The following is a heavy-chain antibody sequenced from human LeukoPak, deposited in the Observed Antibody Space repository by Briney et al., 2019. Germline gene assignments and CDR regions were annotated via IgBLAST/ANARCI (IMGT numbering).Heavy chain of an antibody. J-gene: IGHJ4*02. CDR1: GGSVSSGSYY. D-gene: IGHD3-22*01. CDR2: IYYSGST. V-gene: IGHV4-61*01. Sequence: SETLSLTCTVSGGSVSSGSYYWSWIRQPPGKGLEWIGYIYYSGSTNYNPSLKSRVTISVDTSKNQSSLKLSSVTAADTAVYYCARGGGITMIVESDSFFDYWGQGTLVTVSS. CDR3: ARGGGITMIVESDSFFDY.